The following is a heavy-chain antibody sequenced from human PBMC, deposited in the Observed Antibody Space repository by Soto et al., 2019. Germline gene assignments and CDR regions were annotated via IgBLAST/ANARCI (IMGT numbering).Heavy chain of an antibody. V-gene: IGHV3-30*18. CDR2: ISYDGNYK. CDR3: GKVSTYYYDSTFDF. J-gene: IGHJ4*02. Sequence: QVQLVESGGVLVQPGRSVRLSCSASGFTFSSYGMHLFRQAPGKGLEWVAIISYDGNYKHHEDSVKGRFTISRNNYKKQLYMQMNCLIAEDTAVYYCGKVSTYYYDSTFDFWGKGTMVTVSS. D-gene: IGHD3-22*01. CDR1: GFTFSSYG.